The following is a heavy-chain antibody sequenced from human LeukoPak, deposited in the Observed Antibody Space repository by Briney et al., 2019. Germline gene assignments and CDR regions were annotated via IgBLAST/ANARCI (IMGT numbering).Heavy chain of an antibody. V-gene: IGHV3-23*01. Sequence: GGSLRLSCAASGFTFSGYAMSWVRQAPGKGLEWVSAISGSGGSTYYADSVKGRFTISRDNSKNTLYLQMNSLRAEDTAVYYCAARGYDRPFDYWGQGTLVTVSS. CDR3: AARGYDRPFDY. D-gene: IGHD5-12*01. CDR2: ISGSGGST. J-gene: IGHJ4*02. CDR1: GFTFSGYA.